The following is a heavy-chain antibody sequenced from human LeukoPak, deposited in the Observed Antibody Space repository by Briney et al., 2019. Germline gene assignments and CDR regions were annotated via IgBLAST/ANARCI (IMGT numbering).Heavy chain of an antibody. CDR1: GYTLTGYY. V-gene: IGHV1-2*02. D-gene: IGHD5-12*01. CDR3: AKNPYEYYFDY. Sequence: ASVKVSCKASGYTLTGYYMHWLRQAPGQGLEWMGWINPNSGDTNYAQKFQGRVTMTRDTSISTAYMELSRLTFDDTAVYYCAKNPYEYYFDYWGQGTLVTVSS. J-gene: IGHJ4*02. CDR2: INPNSGDT.